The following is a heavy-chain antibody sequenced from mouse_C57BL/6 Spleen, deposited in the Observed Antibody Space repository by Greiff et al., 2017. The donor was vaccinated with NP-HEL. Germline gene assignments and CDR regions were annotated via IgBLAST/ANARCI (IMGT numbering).Heavy chain of an antibody. V-gene: IGHV5-17*01. Sequence: EVQVVESGGGLVKPGGSLKLSCAASGFTFSDYGMHWVRQAPEKGLEWVAYISSGSSTVYYADTVKGRFTISRDNGKTTLLLQMTSLRSEDTAMYYWARVTTVVAPYAMDYWGQGASVTVAS. J-gene: IGHJ4*01. CDR1: GFTFSDYG. CDR3: ARVTTVVAPYAMDY. D-gene: IGHD1-1*01. CDR2: ISSGSSTV.